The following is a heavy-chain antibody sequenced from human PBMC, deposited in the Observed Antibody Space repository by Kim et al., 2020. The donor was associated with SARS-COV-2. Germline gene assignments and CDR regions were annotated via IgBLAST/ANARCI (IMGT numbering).Heavy chain of an antibody. CDR2: HSGSN. J-gene: IGHJ4*02. Sequence: HSGSNNYNPSLKSRVTISVDTSKNQFSLKLSSVTAADTAVYYCANPTVDYWGQGTLVTVSS. CDR3: ANPTVDY. V-gene: IGHV4-34*01.